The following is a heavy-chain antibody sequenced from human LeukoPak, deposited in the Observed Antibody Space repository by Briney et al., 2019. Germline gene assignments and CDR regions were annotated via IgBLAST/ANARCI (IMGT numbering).Heavy chain of an antibody. CDR2: IYYSGST. Sequence: PSETLSLTCTVSGGSISSYYWSWIRQPPGKGLEWIGYIYYSGSTNYNPSLKSQVTISVDTSKNQFSLKVSSVTAADTAVYYCARDSGPRFDYWGQGTLVTVSS. D-gene: IGHD6-19*01. CDR3: ARDSGPRFDY. J-gene: IGHJ4*02. V-gene: IGHV4-59*01. CDR1: GGSISSYY.